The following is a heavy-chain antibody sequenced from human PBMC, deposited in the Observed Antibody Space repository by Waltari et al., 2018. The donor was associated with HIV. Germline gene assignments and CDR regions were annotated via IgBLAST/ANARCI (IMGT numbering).Heavy chain of an antibody. CDR3: ARDSSDYYYGLDV. Sequence: QVKLQESGPGLVKPSQTLSLTCTVSGGSISSGSYYWRWVRQPAGKGLQWIGRIYSRGSTNYNPSLKSRVTRSADTAKNQFSLKLNSVTAADTAVYFCARDSSDYYYGLDVWGQGTTVTVSS. D-gene: IGHD6-6*01. CDR2: IYSRGST. J-gene: IGHJ6*02. V-gene: IGHV4-61*02. CDR1: GGSISSGSYY.